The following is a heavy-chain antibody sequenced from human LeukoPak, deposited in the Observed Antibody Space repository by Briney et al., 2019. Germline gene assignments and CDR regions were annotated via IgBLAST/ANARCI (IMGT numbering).Heavy chain of an antibody. D-gene: IGHD6-19*01. Sequence: PGGSLRLSCAASGFTFSSYAMSWVRQAPGKGLEWVSAISGSGGSTHYADSVKGRFTISRDNSKNTLYLQMNSLRAEDTAVYYCAKDRSSGWYFDYWGQGTLVTVSS. CDR2: ISGSGGST. V-gene: IGHV3-23*01. CDR1: GFTFSSYA. J-gene: IGHJ4*02. CDR3: AKDRSSGWYFDY.